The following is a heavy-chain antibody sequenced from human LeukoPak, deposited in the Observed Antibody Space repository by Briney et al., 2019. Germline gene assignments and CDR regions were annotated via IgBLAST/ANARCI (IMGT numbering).Heavy chain of an antibody. D-gene: IGHD3-22*01. CDR1: GYTFTNYY. J-gene: IGHJ4*02. V-gene: IGHV1-46*01. Sequence: RASVKVSCKASGYTFTNYYMHWVRPAPGQGLEWMGIINPSGGSTSYAQKFQGRVTMTRDTSTSTVYIELSSLRSEDTAVYFCARDPSYDSSGYYYGDGYWGQGTLVTVSS. CDR3: ARDPSYDSSGYYYGDGY. CDR2: INPSGGST.